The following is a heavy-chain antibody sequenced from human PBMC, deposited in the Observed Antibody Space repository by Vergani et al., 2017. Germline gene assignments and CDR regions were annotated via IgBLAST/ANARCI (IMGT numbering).Heavy chain of an antibody. Sequence: QITLKESGPTLLKPTQTLTLTCTFSGFSLNTRGVSVAWIRQPPGKALDWLALMYWNDDQQYSPSLNNRFTLTKDTSKTQVVLTMTNMDYVDTGTYYCVYRKTECGTTGCFYPFYYYYYMDVWGKGTTVTVSS. CDR1: GFSLNTRGVS. V-gene: IGHV2-5*04. CDR2: MYWNDDQ. CDR3: VYRKTECGTTGCFYPFYYYYYMDV. J-gene: IGHJ6*03. D-gene: IGHD1-7*01.